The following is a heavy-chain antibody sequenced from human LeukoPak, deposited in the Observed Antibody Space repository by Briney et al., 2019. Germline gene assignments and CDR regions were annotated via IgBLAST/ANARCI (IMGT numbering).Heavy chain of an antibody. CDR3: AKSYYLGSYYYYGMDV. V-gene: IGHV3-23*01. CDR2: ISGSGGST. Sequence: GGSLRLSCAASGFTFSSYAMSWVRQAPGKGLEWVSAISGSGGSTCYADSVKGRFTISRDNSKNTLYLQMNSLRAEDTAVYYCAKSYYLGSYYYYGMDVWGQGTTVTVCS. CDR1: GFTFSSYA. D-gene: IGHD2/OR15-2a*01. J-gene: IGHJ6*02.